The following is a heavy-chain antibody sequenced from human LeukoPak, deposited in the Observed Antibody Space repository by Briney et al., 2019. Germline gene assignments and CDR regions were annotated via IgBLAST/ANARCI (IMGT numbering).Heavy chain of an antibody. V-gene: IGHV1-69*13. CDR1: GGTFSSYT. CDR2: IIPIFGTA. Sequence: SVKVSCKASGGTFSSYTISWVRQAPGQGLEWMGGIIPIFGTANYAQKFQGRVTITADESTSTAYMELSSLRSEDTAVYYCARGRYSSSINSMDVWGQGTTVTVSS. J-gene: IGHJ6*02. CDR3: ARGRYSSSINSMDV. D-gene: IGHD6-6*01.